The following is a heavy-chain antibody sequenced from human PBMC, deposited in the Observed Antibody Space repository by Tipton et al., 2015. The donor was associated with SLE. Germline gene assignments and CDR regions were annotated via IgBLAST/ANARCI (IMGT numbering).Heavy chain of an antibody. D-gene: IGHD4-23*01. J-gene: IGHJ4*02. V-gene: IGHV3-23*01. Sequence: SLRLSCAASGFTFDDFAMTWVRQAPGKGLEWVSTITYGGEVTFYADSVKGRFTVSRDNSKSTVHLQMNSLRAEDTAIYYCVKDVRGNPYYFDYWGQGTLVTVSS. CDR3: VKDVRGNPYYFDY. CDR2: ITYGGEVT. CDR1: GFTFDDFA.